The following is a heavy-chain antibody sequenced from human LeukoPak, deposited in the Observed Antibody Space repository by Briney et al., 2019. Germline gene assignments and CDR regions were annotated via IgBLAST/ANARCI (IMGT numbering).Heavy chain of an antibody. J-gene: IGHJ4*02. CDR3: ASRHLASAGGIDY. V-gene: IGHV4-39*01. D-gene: IGHD6-13*01. CDR1: GGSISSGGYY. CDR2: VPHSGST. Sequence: PSETLSLTCTVSGGSISSGGYYWSWIRQPPGKGLEWIGTVPHSGSTYYNPSFKSRVTISVDTSKNQFSLNLSSVTAADMAVYYCASRHLASAGGIDYWGQGTLVTVSS.